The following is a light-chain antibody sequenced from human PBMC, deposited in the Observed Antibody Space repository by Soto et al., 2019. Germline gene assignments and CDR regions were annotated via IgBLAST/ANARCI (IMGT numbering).Light chain of an antibody. CDR2: DAS. V-gene: IGKV1-5*01. CDR3: QQYHTSSIT. Sequence: DIQMTQSPATLSASVGDRVTITCRASQTISSWLAWYQQKPGKAPNLLIYDASTLERGVPSRFRGTGSGTEFTLTIDSLQPDDFATYYCQQYHTSSITFGQGTRLDIK. CDR1: QTISSW. J-gene: IGKJ5*01.